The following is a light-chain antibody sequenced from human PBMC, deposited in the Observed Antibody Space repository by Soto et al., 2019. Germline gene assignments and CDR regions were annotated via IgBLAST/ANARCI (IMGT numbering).Light chain of an antibody. CDR3: QQYNSYVYT. CDR2: KAS. J-gene: IGKJ2*01. Sequence: DIQMTQSPSTLSVSVGDRVTITCRASQSISSWLAWYQQKPWKAPKLLIYKASTLESGVPSRFSGSGSGTEFTLTISSLQPDDFATYYCQQYNSYVYTFGQGTKVEIK. CDR1: QSISSW. V-gene: IGKV1-5*03.